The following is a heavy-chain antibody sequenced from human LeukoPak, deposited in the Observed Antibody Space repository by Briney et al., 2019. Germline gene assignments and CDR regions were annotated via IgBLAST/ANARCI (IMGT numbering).Heavy chain of an antibody. CDR1: GGSFSGYY. V-gene: IGHV4-34*01. CDR3: ARYYDSANWFDP. Sequence: PSETLSLTCAVYGGSFSGYYWSWIRQPPGKGLEWIGEINHSGSTNYNPSLKSRVTISVDTSKNQFSLKLSSVTAADTAVYYCARYYDSANWFDPWGQGTLVTVSS. J-gene: IGHJ5*02. CDR2: INHSGST. D-gene: IGHD3-22*01.